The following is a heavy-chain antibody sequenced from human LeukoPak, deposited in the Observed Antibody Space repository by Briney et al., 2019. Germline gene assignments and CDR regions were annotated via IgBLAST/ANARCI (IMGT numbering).Heavy chain of an antibody. CDR3: TSAGADYYDYYMDA. CDR2: IKSKTDGGTT. J-gene: IGHJ6*03. V-gene: IGHV3-15*01. Sequence: GESLRLSCAASGFTFSNAWMSWVRQAPGKGLEWVGRIKSKTDGGTTDYAAAVKGRFTISRDDPKNTLYLQMTSMKTEDTVVYYCTSAGADYYDYYMDAWGQGTTVTVSS. CDR1: GFTFSNAW.